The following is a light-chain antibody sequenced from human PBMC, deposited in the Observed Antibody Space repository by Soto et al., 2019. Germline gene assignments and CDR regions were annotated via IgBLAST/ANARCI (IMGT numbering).Light chain of an antibody. J-gene: IGLJ2*01. Sequence: QSALTQPPSASGSPGQSVTISCTGTSSDVGGYNYVSWYQQHPGKAPKLIIYEVSKRPSGVPDRFPGSKSGNTASLTVSGLQAEDEADYYCSSYAGSNSVVFGGGTKVTVL. CDR3: SSYAGSNSVV. V-gene: IGLV2-8*01. CDR2: EVS. CDR1: SSDVGGYNY.